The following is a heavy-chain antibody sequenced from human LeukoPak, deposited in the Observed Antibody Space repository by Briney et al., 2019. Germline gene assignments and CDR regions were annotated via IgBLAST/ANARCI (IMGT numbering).Heavy chain of an antibody. J-gene: IGHJ4*02. D-gene: IGHD3-3*01. CDR1: GFTFNRFA. CDR2: IRYDGSHE. Sequence: GGSLRLSCVASGFTFNRFAMHWVRQTPGKGLEWVAFIRYDGSHEYYIDSVKGRFTISRDNSKNTLYLQMNSLTTEDTAVYYCAKCPQLLAECYYCGQGTLVSVSS. V-gene: IGHV3-30*02. CDR3: AKCPQLLAECYY.